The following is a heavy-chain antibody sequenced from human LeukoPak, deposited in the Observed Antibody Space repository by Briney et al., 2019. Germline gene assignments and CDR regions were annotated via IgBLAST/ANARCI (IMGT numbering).Heavy chain of an antibody. D-gene: IGHD2-15*01. J-gene: IGHJ4*02. CDR3: AREGWAKGYFDY. V-gene: IGHV4-31*03. CDR1: GGSISSGGYY. Sequence: SETLSLTCTVSGGSISSGGYYWSWIRQHPGKGLEWIGYIYYSGSTYYNPSLKSRVTISVDTSKNQFSLKLSSVTAADTTVYYCAREGWAKGYFDYWGQGTLVTVSS. CDR2: IYYSGST.